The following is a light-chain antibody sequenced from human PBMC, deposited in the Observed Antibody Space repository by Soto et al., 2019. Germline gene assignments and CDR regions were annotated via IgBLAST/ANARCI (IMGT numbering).Light chain of an antibody. CDR2: GAS. Sequence: EIVMTQSPATLSVSPGERATLSCRASQSVSSYLAWYQQKPGQAPRLLIYGASTRATGIPARFSGSGSGTEIPTTISRVPSDDVAVYCRQLYNKCPSGTFGQGTRLEMK. CDR1: QSVSSY. J-gene: IGKJ1*01. V-gene: IGKV3D-15*01. CDR3: QLYNKCPSGT.